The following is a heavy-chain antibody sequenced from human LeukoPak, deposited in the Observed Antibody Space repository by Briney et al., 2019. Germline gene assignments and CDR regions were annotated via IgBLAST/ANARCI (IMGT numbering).Heavy chain of an antibody. D-gene: IGHD3-22*01. CDR3: AREYYYDSSGDREFDY. CDR2: INRSGST. CDR1: GGSFSGYF. J-gene: IGHJ4*02. V-gene: IGHV4-34*01. Sequence: SETLSLTCAVYGGSFSGYFWSWIRQPPGKGLEWIGEINRSGSTTYNPSLKSRVTISVDTSKNQFSLKLSSVTAADTAVYYCAREYYYDSSGDREFDYWGQGTLVTVSS.